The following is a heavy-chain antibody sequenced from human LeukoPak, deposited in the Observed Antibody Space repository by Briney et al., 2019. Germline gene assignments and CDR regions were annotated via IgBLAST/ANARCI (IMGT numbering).Heavy chain of an antibody. CDR1: GGTFSDYY. Sequence: PSETLSLTCAVSGGTFSDYYWTWIRQSPGQGLEWIGQINHSGSTNYNPSLKSRVTISVDTSKYQCSLTLGSVTAADTAVDYCARGPMIVGDVLYYYCMDVWGQGTTVTVSS. CDR3: ARGPMIVGDVLYYYCMDV. J-gene: IGHJ6*02. V-gene: IGHV4-34*01. CDR2: INHSGST. D-gene: IGHD3-22*01.